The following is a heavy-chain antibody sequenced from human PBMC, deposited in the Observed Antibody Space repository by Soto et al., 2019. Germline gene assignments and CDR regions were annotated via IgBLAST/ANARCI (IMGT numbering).Heavy chain of an antibody. Sequence: PGGSLRLSCAASGFTFSSYAMSWVRQAPGKGLEWVSAISGSGGSTYYADSVKGRFTISRDNSKNTLYLQMNSLRAEDTAVYYCAKGRYSSSRGGWFDPWGQGTLVTVSS. J-gene: IGHJ5*02. V-gene: IGHV3-23*01. D-gene: IGHD6-6*01. CDR2: ISGSGGST. CDR3: AKGRYSSSRGGWFDP. CDR1: GFTFSSYA.